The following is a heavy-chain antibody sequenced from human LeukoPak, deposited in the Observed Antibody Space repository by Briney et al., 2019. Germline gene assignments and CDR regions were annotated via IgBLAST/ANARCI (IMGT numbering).Heavy chain of an antibody. V-gene: IGHV5-51*01. Sequence: GASLKISCKASGYSFTPYWIGWVRQMPGKGLEWMGIIDPSDSDTRYTPSFQGQVTISADKSLTTAYLQWNSLKASDTALYYCARQTAMGRSGDYWGQGTLVTVSS. CDR1: GYSFTPYW. CDR3: ARQTAMGRSGDY. J-gene: IGHJ4*02. D-gene: IGHD5-18*01. CDR2: IDPSDSDT.